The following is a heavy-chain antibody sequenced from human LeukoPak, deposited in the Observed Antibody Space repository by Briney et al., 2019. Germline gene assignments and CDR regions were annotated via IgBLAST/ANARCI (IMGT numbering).Heavy chain of an antibody. V-gene: IGHV3-30*03. D-gene: IGHD3-16*02. J-gene: IGHJ3*01. Sequence: GGSLRLSCAVSGLTFSSYAMSWVRQAPGKGLEWVAVISYDGSNKYYADSVKGRFTISRDNSKDTVYLQMNSLRAEDTAIYNCARDIELSTWGLGTKVTVSS. CDR1: GLTFSSYA. CDR2: ISYDGSNK. CDR3: ARDIELST.